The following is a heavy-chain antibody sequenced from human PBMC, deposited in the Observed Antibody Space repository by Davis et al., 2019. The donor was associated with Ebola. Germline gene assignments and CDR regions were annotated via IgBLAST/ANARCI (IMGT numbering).Heavy chain of an antibody. V-gene: IGHV4-34*01. CDR1: GGSFSGYY. D-gene: IGHD3-10*01. J-gene: IGHJ6*02. Sequence: MPSETLSLTCAVYGGSFSGYYWSWIRQPPGKGLEWIGEINYSGSTKYNPSLKSRITISVDTSKNQFSLKLSSVTAADTAVYYCARGRRLWFGELFNYGMDVWGQGTTVTVSS. CDR2: INYSGST. CDR3: ARGRRLWFGELFNYGMDV.